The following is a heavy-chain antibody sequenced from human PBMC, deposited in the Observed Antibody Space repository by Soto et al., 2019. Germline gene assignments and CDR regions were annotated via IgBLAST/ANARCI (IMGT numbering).Heavy chain of an antibody. J-gene: IGHJ5*02. D-gene: IGHD3-9*01. V-gene: IGHV4-31*03. CDR3: ARELGGDFVWKKGVFDP. CDR2: IYYRGSP. CDR1: GVSVSSGAYY. Sequence: PSETLSLTCTVSGVSVSSGAYYWSWIRQYPGKGLEWIGYIYYRGSPYYTPSLKSRLTISLDTSENQFSLELSSVTAAYTAVYYCARELGGDFVWKKGVFDPWGQGTLVTVSS.